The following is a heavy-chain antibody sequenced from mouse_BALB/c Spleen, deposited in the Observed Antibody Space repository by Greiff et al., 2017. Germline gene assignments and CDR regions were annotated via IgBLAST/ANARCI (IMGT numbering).Heavy chain of an antibody. CDR2: INPSTGYT. D-gene: IGHD1-2*01. CDR3: ARCLLRPYYFDY. V-gene: IGHV1-7*01. J-gene: IGHJ2*01. CDR1: GYTFTSYW. Sequence: QVQLKESGAELAKPGASVKMSCKASGYTFTSYWMHWVKQRPGQGLEWIGYINPSTGYTEYNQKFKDKATLTADKSSSTAYMQLSSLTSEDSAVYYCARCLLRPYYFDYWGQGTTLTVSS.